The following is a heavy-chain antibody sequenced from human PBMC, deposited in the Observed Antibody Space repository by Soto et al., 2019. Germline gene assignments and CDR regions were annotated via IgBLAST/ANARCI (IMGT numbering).Heavy chain of an antibody. Sequence: ASVKVSCKASGYTFTSYYMHWVRQAPGQGLEWMGIINPSGGSTSYAQKFQGRVTMTRDTSKNQFSLKLSSVTAADTAVYYCARVGVLLWFGEPNPLDYWGQGTLVTVSS. V-gene: IGHV1-46*01. D-gene: IGHD3-10*01. J-gene: IGHJ4*02. CDR2: INPSGGST. CDR3: ARVGVLLWFGEPNPLDY. CDR1: GYTFTSYY.